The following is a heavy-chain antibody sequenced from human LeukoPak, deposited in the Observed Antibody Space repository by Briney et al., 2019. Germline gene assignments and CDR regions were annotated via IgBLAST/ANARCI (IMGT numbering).Heavy chain of an antibody. V-gene: IGHV5-51*01. CDR1: GYSFTSYW. CDR3: ARHPTRKYSSGLHDFDI. D-gene: IGHD6-19*01. Sequence: GESLKISCKGSGYSFTSYWIGWVRQMPGKGLEWMGIIYPGDSDTRYSPSFQGQVTVSADKSISTAYLQWSSLKASDTAMYYCARHPTRKYSSGLHDFDIWGQGTMVTVSS. CDR2: IYPGDSDT. J-gene: IGHJ3*02.